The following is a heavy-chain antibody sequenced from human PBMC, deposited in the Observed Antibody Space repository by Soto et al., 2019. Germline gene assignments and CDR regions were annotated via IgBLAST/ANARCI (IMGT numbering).Heavy chain of an antibody. CDR2: ITDSGDET. D-gene: IGHD6-13*01. CDR1: GFTFSSFA. J-gene: IGHJ4*02. Sequence: DVQVLESGGGLVQPGGSLRLSCAASGFTFSSFAMSWVRQAPGKGLEWVSSITDSGDETYYSDSVKGRFTISRDNPRNTVFLHLNILRAADTARYYCAKDAAGRVAARFDHWGQGSLVTVSS. CDR3: AKDAAGRVAARFDH. V-gene: IGHV3-23*01.